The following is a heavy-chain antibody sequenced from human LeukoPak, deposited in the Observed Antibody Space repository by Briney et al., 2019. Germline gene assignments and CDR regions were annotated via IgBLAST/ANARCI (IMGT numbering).Heavy chain of an antibody. CDR2: IDTGGST. V-gene: IGHV4-4*07. J-gene: IGHJ6*03. Sequence: SETLYLTCTVSGVSISNFYWSWVRQPAGKGLEWIGRIDTGGSTYYNASLESRVIMSLDTSKNQFSLKLSSVTVADTAVYYCARGLGGASYYMDVWGRGTTVTVSS. CDR1: GVSISNFY. CDR3: ARGLGGASYYMDV. D-gene: IGHD3-16*01.